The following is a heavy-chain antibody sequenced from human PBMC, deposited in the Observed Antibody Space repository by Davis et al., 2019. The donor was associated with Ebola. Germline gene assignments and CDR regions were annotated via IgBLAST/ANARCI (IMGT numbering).Heavy chain of an antibody. CDR3: AKRNGPWVTSDKVDV. V-gene: IGHV3-73*01. CDR2: IRSKANSYAT. CDR1: GFTFSGSA. Sequence: GESLKISCAASGFTFSGSAMHWVRQASGKGLEWVGRIRSKANSYATAYAASVKGRFTISRDNSKNTLYLQMNSLRAEDTAVYYCAKRNGPWVTSDKVDVWGQGTTVTVSS. D-gene: IGHD2-2*01. J-gene: IGHJ6*02.